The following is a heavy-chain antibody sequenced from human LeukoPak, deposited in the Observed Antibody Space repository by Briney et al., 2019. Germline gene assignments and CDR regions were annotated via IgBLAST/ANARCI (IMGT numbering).Heavy chain of an antibody. CDR2: ISYDGSNK. J-gene: IGHJ4*02. CDR1: GFTFKNYG. D-gene: IGHD3-10*01. CDR3: AKDLGVRGVLDY. V-gene: IGHV3-30*18. Sequence: GGSLRLSCAASGFTFKNYGMHWVRQAPGKGLEWVAVISYDGSNKYYADSVKGRFTISRDNSKNTLYLQMNSLRAEDTAVYYCAKDLGVRGVLDYWGQGTLVTVSS.